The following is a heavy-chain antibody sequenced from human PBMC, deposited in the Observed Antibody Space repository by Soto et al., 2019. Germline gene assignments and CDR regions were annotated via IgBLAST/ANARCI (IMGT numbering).Heavy chain of an antibody. CDR2: INAGNGNT. J-gene: IGHJ5*02. D-gene: IGHD3-10*01. V-gene: IGHV1-3*01. CDR1: GYTFTSYA. CDR3: ARERITMVRGVSWFDP. Sequence: ASVKVSCKASGYTFTSYAMHWVRQAPGQRLEWMGWINAGNGNTKYSQKFQGRVTITRDTSASTAYMELSSLRSEDTAVYYCARERITMVRGVSWFDPWGQGTLVTVSS.